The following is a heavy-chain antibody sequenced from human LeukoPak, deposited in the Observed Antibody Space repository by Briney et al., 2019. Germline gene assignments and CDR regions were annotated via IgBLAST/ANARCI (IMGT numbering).Heavy chain of an antibody. J-gene: IGHJ4*02. CDR3: AKTIGPPYYFDY. V-gene: IGHV3-23*01. CDR2: ISGSGGTT. D-gene: IGHD2/OR15-2a*01. Sequence: PGGSLRPSCAASGFTFNSYAMNWVRQAPGKGLEWVSGISGSGGTTYYADSVKGRFTISRDNSKNTLYLQMNSLRAEDTAVYYCAKTIGPPYYFDYWGQGTLVTVSP. CDR1: GFTFNSYA.